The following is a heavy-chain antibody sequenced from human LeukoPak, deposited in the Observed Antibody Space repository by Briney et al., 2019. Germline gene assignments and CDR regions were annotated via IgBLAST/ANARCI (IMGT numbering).Heavy chain of an antibody. D-gene: IGHD6-19*01. CDR2: ISPGGGSK. J-gene: IGHJ4*02. CDR3: AGGRDTAVAGPGGYFDY. V-gene: IGHV3-11*01. Sequence: GGSLRLSCAAFGFTFTDYHMSWIRQAPGKGLECVSYISPGGGSKYFADSVEGRFTISRDNAKNSLYLQMNSLTAEDTAVYYCAGGRDTAVAGPGGYFDYWAQGTLVTVSS. CDR1: GFTFTDYH.